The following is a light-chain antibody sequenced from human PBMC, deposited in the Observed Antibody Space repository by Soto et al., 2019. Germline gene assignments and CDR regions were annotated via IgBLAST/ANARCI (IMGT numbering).Light chain of an antibody. J-gene: IGKJ4*01. V-gene: IGKV1-17*01. CDR2: DAS. Sequence: DIQMTQSPSSLSASVGDRVTITCRATQGVRHDVGWFQQNPGQAPKRLIYDASSMQRGAPSRFSGSGSGTEFTLTISSLQPEDFATYYCLQYNSFPLTFGGGTKVEI. CDR3: LQYNSFPLT. CDR1: QGVRHD.